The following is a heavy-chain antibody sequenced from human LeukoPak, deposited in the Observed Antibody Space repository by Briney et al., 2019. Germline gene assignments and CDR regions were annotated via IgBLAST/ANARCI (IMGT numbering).Heavy chain of an antibody. CDR3: ARDRPRLLGQERLDY. CDR2: INPNSGGT. V-gene: IGHV1-2*02. CDR1: GYTFTGYY. Sequence: ASVKVSCKASGYTFTGYYMHWVRQAPGQGLEWMGWINPNSGGTNYAQKLQGRVTMTTDTSTSTAYMELRSLRSDDTAVYYCARDRPRLLGQERLDYWGQGTLVTVSS. D-gene: IGHD2-15*01. J-gene: IGHJ4*02.